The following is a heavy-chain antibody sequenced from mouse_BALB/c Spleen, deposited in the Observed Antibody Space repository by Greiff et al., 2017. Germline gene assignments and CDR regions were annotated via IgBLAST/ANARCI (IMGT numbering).Heavy chain of an antibody. Sequence: EVQGVESGGGLVKPGGSLKLSCAASGFTFSSYAMSWVRQTPEKRLEWVASISSGGSTYYPDSVKGRFTISRDNARNILYLQMSSLRSEDTAMYYCARGGNPAYWGQGTLVTVSA. J-gene: IGHJ3*01. CDR1: GFTFSSYA. CDR3: ARGGNPAY. CDR2: ISSGGST. D-gene: IGHD2-1*01. V-gene: IGHV5-6-5*01.